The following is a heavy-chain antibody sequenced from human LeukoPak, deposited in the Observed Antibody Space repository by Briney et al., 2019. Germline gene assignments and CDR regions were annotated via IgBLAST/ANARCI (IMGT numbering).Heavy chain of an antibody. V-gene: IGHV1-46*01. CDR2: INPSGGST. CDR3: ATDDGRGYSGFDP. Sequence: ASVKVSCKASGYTFTSYYMHWVRQAPGQGLEWMGIINPSGGSTSYAQKFQGRVTMTRDMSTSTVYMELSSLRSEDTAVYYCATDDGRGYSGFDPWGQGTLVTVSS. J-gene: IGHJ5*02. CDR1: GYTFTSYY. D-gene: IGHD5-12*01.